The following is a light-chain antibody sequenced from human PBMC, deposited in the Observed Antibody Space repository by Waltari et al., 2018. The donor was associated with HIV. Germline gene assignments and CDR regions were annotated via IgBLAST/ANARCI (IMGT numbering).Light chain of an antibody. J-gene: IGLJ3*02. CDR2: EVS. Sequence: QSALTQPASVSGSPGQSITISCTVPRSDVGSSNFVSWSQHHPGESPKLIISEVSKRPSAVSNRFSGSKSGTTASLTISGLQAEDEADYHCCSYAHNDPWVFGGGTRLTVL. CDR1: RSDVGSSNF. V-gene: IGLV2-23*02. CDR3: CSYAHNDPWV.